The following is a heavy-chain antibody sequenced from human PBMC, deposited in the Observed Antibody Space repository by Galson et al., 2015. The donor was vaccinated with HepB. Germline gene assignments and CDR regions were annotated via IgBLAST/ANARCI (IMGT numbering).Heavy chain of an antibody. CDR1: GGTFSSYT. Sequence: SVKVSCKASGGTFSSYTINWVRQAPGQGLEWMGGIIPIFDTTYYAQRFQGRITITADDSRSTAYMELRSLRYEDTAVYYCARDQAGDSRAWLGFDPWGQGTLVTVSS. J-gene: IGHJ5*02. CDR3: ARDQAGDSRAWLGFDP. V-gene: IGHV1-69*13. CDR2: IIPIFDTT. D-gene: IGHD6-19*01.